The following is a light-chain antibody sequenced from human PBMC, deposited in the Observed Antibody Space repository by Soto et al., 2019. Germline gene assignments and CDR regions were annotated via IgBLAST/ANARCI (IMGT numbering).Light chain of an antibody. Sequence: QSVLTQSSSASASLGSSVKLTCTLSSGHSSYIIAWHQQQPGKAPRYLMKLEGSGGYNKRSGVPDRFSGSSSGADRYLTISNLQFEDEADYYCETWDSNLHWVFGGGTKLTVL. CDR2: LEGSGGY. V-gene: IGLV4-60*02. CDR3: ETWDSNLHWV. CDR1: SGHSSYI. J-gene: IGLJ3*02.